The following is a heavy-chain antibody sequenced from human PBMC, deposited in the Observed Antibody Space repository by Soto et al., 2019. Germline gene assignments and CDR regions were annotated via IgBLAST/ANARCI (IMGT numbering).Heavy chain of an antibody. CDR3: ARDVLLETGEGAFDI. Sequence: GGSLRLSCAASGFTFSSYSMNWVRQAPGKGLEWVSYISSSSSTIYYADSVKGRFTISRDNAKNSLYLQMNSLRAEDTAVYYCARDVLLETGEGAFDIWGQGTMVTVSS. J-gene: IGHJ3*02. CDR1: GFTFSSYS. V-gene: IGHV3-48*04. CDR2: ISSSSSTI. D-gene: IGHD7-27*01.